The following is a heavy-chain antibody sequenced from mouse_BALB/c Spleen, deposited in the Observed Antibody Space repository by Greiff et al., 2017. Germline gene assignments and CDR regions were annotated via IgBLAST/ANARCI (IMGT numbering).Heavy chain of an antibody. V-gene: IGHV5-4*02. CDR3: ARGHYGSSLFDY. D-gene: IGHD1-1*01. J-gene: IGHJ2*01. CDR2: ISDGGSYT. CDR1: GFTFSDYY. Sequence: EVKLQESGGGLVKPGGSLKLSCAASGFTFSDYYMYWVRQTPEKRLEWVATISDGGSYTYYPDSVKGRFTISRDNAKNNLYLQMSSLKSEDTAMYYCARGHYGSSLFDYWGQGTTLTVSS.